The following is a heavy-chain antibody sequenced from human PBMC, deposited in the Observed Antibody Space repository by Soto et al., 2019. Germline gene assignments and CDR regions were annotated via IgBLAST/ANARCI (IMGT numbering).Heavy chain of an antibody. Sequence: LPLTCTVSGGSISNYYWTWIRQPAGKGLEWIGRIYTSGSTNYNPSLKSRVTMSVDTSKNQFSLKLSSVTAADTALYYCARQTTYSSSWYDYWGHGTLVTVSS. V-gene: IGHV4-4*07. CDR2: IYTSGST. CDR3: ARQTTYSSSWYDY. D-gene: IGHD6-13*01. J-gene: IGHJ5*01. CDR1: GGSISNYY.